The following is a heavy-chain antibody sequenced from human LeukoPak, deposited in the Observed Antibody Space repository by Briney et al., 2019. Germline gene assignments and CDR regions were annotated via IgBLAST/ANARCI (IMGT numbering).Heavy chain of an antibody. Sequence: PSQTLSLTCTVSGGSISSGGYYWSWIRQHPGKGLEWIGYIYYSGSTYYNPSLKSRVTISVDTSKNQFSLKLSSVTAADTAVYYCARVPAPPDPHPTDYWGQGTLVTVSS. CDR1: GGSISSGGYY. J-gene: IGHJ4*02. V-gene: IGHV4-31*03. CDR2: IYYSGST. CDR3: ARVPAPPDPHPTDY. D-gene: IGHD2-2*01.